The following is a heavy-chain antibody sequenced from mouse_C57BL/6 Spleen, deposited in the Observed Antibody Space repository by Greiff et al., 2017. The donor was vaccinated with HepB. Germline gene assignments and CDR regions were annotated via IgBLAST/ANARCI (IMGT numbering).Heavy chain of an antibody. CDR1: GFTFSNYW. Sequence: EVKLVESGGGLVQPGGSMKLSCVASGFTFSNYWMNWVRQSPEKGLEWVAQIRLQSDNYATHYAESVKGRFTISRDDSKSSVYLHMNNLRAEDTEIYYCTGGGLPVAYWGQGTLVTVSA. CDR3: TGGGLPVAY. V-gene: IGHV6-3*01. CDR2: IRLQSDNYAT. J-gene: IGHJ3*01. D-gene: IGHD3-1*01.